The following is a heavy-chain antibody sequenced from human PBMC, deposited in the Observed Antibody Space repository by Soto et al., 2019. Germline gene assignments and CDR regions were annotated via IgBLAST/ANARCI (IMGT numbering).Heavy chain of an antibody. Sequence: PSETLPLTCAVSGGSISSGGYSWSWIRQPPGKGLEGIGYIYYSGSTYYNPSLKSRVTISVDTSKNQFSLKLSSVTAADTAIYYCARHPGYYDVLTGYSTYYFDYWGQGALVTV. D-gene: IGHD3-9*01. CDR3: ARHPGYYDVLTGYSTYYFDY. J-gene: IGHJ4*02. V-gene: IGHV4-31*11. CDR1: GGSISSGGYS. CDR2: IYYSGST.